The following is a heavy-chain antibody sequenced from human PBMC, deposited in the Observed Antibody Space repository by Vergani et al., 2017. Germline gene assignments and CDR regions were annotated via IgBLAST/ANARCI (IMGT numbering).Heavy chain of an antibody. CDR2: VYWNDDE. J-gene: IGHJ3*01. CDR3: VHRLGYFDWDGALEV. CDR1: GFSLTTGGEG. D-gene: IGHD3-9*01. Sequence: QITLRESGPTLVKPTQTLTLTCTFSGFSLTTGGEGVGWIRQPPGRALEWLAFVYWNDDERYSPSLKSRVTITKDTSKNEVILTMATMDPVDTATYYCVHRLGYFDWDGALEVWGPGTMVTVSS. V-gene: IGHV2-5*01.